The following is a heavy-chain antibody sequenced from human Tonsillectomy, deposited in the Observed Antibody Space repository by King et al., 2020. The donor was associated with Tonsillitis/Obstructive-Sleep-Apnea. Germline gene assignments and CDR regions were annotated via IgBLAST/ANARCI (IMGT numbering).Heavy chain of an antibody. J-gene: IGHJ2*01. CDR1: GGSISSLY. CDR2: IYYSGTT. CDR3: ASTIIATRRQWYFDL. V-gene: IGHV4-59*11. Sequence: QLQESGPGLVEASETLSLTCTVSGGSISSLYWSWIRQTPGKGLEWLGYIYYSGTTNYNPSLKSRVTISVDTSKNKFSLKLNLLTAADTAVYYCASTIIATRRQWYFDLWGRGTQVTVSS. D-gene: IGHD6-6*01.